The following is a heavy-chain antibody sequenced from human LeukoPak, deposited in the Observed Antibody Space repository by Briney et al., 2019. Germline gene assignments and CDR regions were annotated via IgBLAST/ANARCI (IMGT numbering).Heavy chain of an antibody. D-gene: IGHD3-10*01. CDR3: ARVPPVEGYGSGSTDFDY. CDR1: GGSISNYY. V-gene: IGHV4-59*05. Sequence: SETLSLTCTVSGGSISNYYWSWLRQPPGKGLEWIGSIYYSGSTYYNPSLKSRVTISVDTSKNQFSLKLSSVTAADTAVYYCARVPPVEGYGSGSTDFDYWGQGTLVTVSS. CDR2: IYYSGST. J-gene: IGHJ4*02.